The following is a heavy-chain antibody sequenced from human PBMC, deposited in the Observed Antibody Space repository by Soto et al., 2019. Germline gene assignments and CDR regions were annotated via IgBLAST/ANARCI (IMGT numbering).Heavy chain of an antibody. V-gene: IGHV5-10-1*01. J-gene: IGHJ5*02. CDR2: IDPSDSYT. Sequence: GESLKISCKGSGYSFTSYWISWVRQMPGKGLEWMGRIDPSDSYTNYSPSFQGHVTISADKSISTAYLQWSSLKASDTAMYYCARHDIVVVVAATGLNWFDPWGQGTLVTVPQ. CDR3: ARHDIVVVVAATGLNWFDP. CDR1: GYSFTSYW. D-gene: IGHD2-15*01.